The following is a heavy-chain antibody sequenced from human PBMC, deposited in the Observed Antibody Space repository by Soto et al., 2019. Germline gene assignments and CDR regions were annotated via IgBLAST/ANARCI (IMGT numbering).Heavy chain of an antibody. CDR2: INHSGST. CDR1: GGSFSGYY. D-gene: IGHD3-10*01. J-gene: IGHJ6*02. Sequence: SETLSLTCVYGGSFSGYYWSWIRQSPGKGLEWIGEINHSGSTNNYNPSLKSRVTISVDTSKKQISLKLTSVTAADTAVYYCATTQSSATFKTYYYDMHVWGQRTTVTVSS. CDR3: ATTQSSATFKTYYYDMHV. V-gene: IGHV4-34*01.